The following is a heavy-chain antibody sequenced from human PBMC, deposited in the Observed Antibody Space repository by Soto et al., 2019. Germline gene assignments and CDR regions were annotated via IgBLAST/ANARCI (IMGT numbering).Heavy chain of an antibody. Sequence: QVQLVQSGAEVKSAGSSVKVSCKASGDTFNFYSINWVRQAPGLGLGWVGRVNPILSMSNYAQTFPGRLTLTADKSTGTAYIGLRSLRWEDTGIYYCAINYVSGDLAFDSWGQGALVTVSS. CDR3: AINYVSGDLAFDS. CDR2: VNPILSMS. CDR1: GDTFNFYS. D-gene: IGHD3-10*01. J-gene: IGHJ4*02. V-gene: IGHV1-69*02.